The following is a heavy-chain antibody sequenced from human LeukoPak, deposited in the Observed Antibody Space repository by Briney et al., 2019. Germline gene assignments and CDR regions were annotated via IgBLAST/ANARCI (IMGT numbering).Heavy chain of an antibody. CDR2: IYYSGST. Sequence: SETLSLTCTVSGGSFSRSRDYWGWIRQPPGKGLEWIGSIYYSGSTYYNPSHKSRVTISLDTSKHQFSLKLSSVTAADTAIYCCARDFSSSSTVYYYYYMDVWGKGTTVTVSS. V-gene: IGHV4-39*07. D-gene: IGHD6-6*01. J-gene: IGHJ6*03. CDR3: ARDFSSSSTVYYYYYMDV. CDR1: GGSFSRSRDY.